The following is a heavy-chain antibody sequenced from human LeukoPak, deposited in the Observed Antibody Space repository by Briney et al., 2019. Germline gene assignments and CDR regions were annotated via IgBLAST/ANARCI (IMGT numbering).Heavy chain of an antibody. J-gene: IGHJ4*02. D-gene: IGHD7-27*01. V-gene: IGHV3-48*01. CDR1: GFTFSSYS. Sequence: GGSLRLSCAASGFTFSSYSVNWVRQAPGKGLEWVSYISSSSSTIYYVESVKGRFTISRDNAKNLLYLQMNSLRAEDTAVYYCARANWGSTDYWGQGTLVTVSS. CDR3: ARANWGSTDY. CDR2: ISSSSSTI.